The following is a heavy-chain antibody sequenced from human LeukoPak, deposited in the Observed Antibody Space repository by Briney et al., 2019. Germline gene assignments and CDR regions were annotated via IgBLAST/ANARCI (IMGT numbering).Heavy chain of an antibody. V-gene: IGHV1-18*01. D-gene: IGHD3-10*01. CDR3: ARGFKSGLWFGEFITPQAQYDWFDP. Sequence: ASVKVSCKASGYTFTSYGISWVRQAPGQGLEWMGWISAYNGNTNYAQKLQGRVTMTTDTSTSTAYMELRSLRSDDTAVYYCARGFKSGLWFGEFITPQAQYDWFDPWGQGTLVTVSS. CDR2: ISAYNGNT. J-gene: IGHJ5*02. CDR1: GYTFTSYG.